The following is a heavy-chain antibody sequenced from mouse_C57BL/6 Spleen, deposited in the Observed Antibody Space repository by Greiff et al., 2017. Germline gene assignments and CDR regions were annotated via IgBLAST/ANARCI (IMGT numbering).Heavy chain of an antibody. J-gene: IGHJ3*01. D-gene: IGHD1-1*01. CDR1: GYTFTDHT. Sequence: VQLQESDAELVKPGASVQISCKVSGYTFTDHTIHWMKQRPEQGLEWIGYIYPRDGSTKYNEKFKGKATLTADKSSSTAYMQLNSLPSEDSAVYFCARGDYYYGSRPLAYWGQGTLVTVSA. V-gene: IGHV1-78*01. CDR2: IYPRDGST. CDR3: ARGDYYYGSRPLAY.